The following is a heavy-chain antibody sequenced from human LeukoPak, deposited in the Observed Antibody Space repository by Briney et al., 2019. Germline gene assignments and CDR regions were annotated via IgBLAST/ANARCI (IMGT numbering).Heavy chain of an antibody. V-gene: IGHV1-2*02. CDR3: ARGGHGHTQNDY. Sequence: ASVTVSCKASGYTFTDYHMHWVRQAPGQGLEWMGWINPNTGGTNYAQSFQGRVTMTRDTSIRTSYMELSSLLSDDTALYYCARGGHGHTQNDYWGQGTLVTVSS. CDR2: INPNTGGT. D-gene: IGHD5-24*01. CDR1: GYTFTDYH. J-gene: IGHJ4*02.